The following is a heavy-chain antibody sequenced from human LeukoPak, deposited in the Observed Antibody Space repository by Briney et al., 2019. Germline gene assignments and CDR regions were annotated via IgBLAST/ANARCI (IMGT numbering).Heavy chain of an antibody. D-gene: IGHD6-13*01. V-gene: IGHV3-21*01. Sequence: PGGSLRLSCAASGFTFSAYTMNWVRQAPGKGLEWVSSITSRNNDMFYIDPVKGRFTISRDNARNSLYLQMNNLRADDTAVYYCARGPAAADNWGQGTLVTVSS. CDR2: ITSRNNDM. J-gene: IGHJ4*02. CDR3: ARGPAAADN. CDR1: GFTFSAYT.